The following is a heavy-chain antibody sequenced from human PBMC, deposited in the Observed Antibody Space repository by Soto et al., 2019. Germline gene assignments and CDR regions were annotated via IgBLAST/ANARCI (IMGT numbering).Heavy chain of an antibody. V-gene: IGHV5-10-1*01. Sequence: FKGSGYSFAGYWITWVRQKPGKGLEWMGRIDPSDSQTYYSPSFRGHVTISVTKSITTVFLQWSSLRASDTAMYYCARQIYDSDTGPNFQYYFDSWGQGTPVTVSS. CDR2: IDPSDSQT. J-gene: IGHJ4*02. CDR3: ARQIYDSDTGPNFQYYFDS. CDR1: GYSFAGYW. D-gene: IGHD3-22*01.